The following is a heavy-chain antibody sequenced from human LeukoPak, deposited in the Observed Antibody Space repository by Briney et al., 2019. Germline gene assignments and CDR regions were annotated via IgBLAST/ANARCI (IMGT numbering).Heavy chain of an antibody. CDR2: ISSDGGST. V-gene: IGHV3-74*01. D-gene: IGHD6-13*01. J-gene: IGHJ4*02. Sequence: QTGGSLRLSCAASGVTFSRYRMGWGPAAPGEGLLWVSGISSDGGSTDYADSVKGRFTISRDNAKNTLYLQMNSLRAEDTAVYYCASRRSSRDFDYWGQGTLVTVSS. CDR1: GVTFSRYR. CDR3: ASRRSSRDFDY.